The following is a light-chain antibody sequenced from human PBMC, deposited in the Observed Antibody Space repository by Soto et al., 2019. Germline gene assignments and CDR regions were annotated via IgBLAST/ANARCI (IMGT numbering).Light chain of an antibody. V-gene: IGKV3-20*01. CDR3: QQYNNWPPWT. CDR1: QSVSSNY. Sequence: ELVLTQSPGTLSLSPGERATLSCRARQSVSSNYSAWYQQTPGQTPRLLIYGASSRATGIPDRFSGIGSGTEFILPISSLQSEDFAAYYGQQYNNWPPWTFGQGTKVDIK. CDR2: GAS. J-gene: IGKJ1*01.